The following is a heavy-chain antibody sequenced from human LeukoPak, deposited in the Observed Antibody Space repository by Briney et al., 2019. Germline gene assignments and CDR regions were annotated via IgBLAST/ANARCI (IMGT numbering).Heavy chain of an antibody. D-gene: IGHD5-18*01. CDR2: IYYSGST. J-gene: IGHJ4*02. CDR3: ASLSYGYYFDY. CDR1: GGSISSGGYS. Sequence: SETLSLTCAVSGGSISSGGYSWSWIRQPPGKGLEWIGYIYYSGSTNYNPSLKSRVTISVDTSKNQFSLKLSSVTAADTAVYYCASLSYGYYFDYWGQGILVTVSS. V-gene: IGHV4-61*08.